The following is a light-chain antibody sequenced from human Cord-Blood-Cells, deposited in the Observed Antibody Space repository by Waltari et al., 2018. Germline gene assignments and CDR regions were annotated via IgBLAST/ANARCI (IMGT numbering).Light chain of an antibody. CDR3: MQALQTPLT. CDR1: QSLLHSNGYNY. CDR2: LGS. J-gene: IGKJ4*01. V-gene: IGKV2-28*01. Sequence: IVITPSPLSLPVTPAEPASISCRSSQSLLHSNGYNYLDWYLQKPGQSPQLLIYLGSNRASGVPDRFSRSGSGTDFTLKISRVEAEDVGVYYCMQALQTPLTFGGGTKVEIK.